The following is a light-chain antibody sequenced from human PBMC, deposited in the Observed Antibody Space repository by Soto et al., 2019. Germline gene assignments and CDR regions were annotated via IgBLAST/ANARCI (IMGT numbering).Light chain of an antibody. Sequence: EIVMTQSPATLSVSPGERATLSCRASQIVSSNVAWYQQKAGQAPRLLINDESTRATGIPARFSGSGSGTEFTLTISSLQSEDFAVYYCQQYNNWPPMYTFGQGTKLEIK. V-gene: IGKV3-15*01. CDR1: QIVSSN. J-gene: IGKJ2*01. CDR3: QQYNNWPPMYT. CDR2: DES.